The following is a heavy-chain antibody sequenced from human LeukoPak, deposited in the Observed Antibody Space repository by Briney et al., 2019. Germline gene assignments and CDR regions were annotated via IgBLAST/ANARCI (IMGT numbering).Heavy chain of an antibody. CDR2: IYPGDSDT. CDR3: ARWEQLEHLGY. D-gene: IGHD1-1*01. CDR1: GYSFTSYW. V-gene: IGHV5-51*01. J-gene: IGHJ4*02. Sequence: GESLQISCQGSGYSFTSYWIGWVRQMPGKGLEWMGIIYPGDSDTRYSPSFQGQVTISADKSISTAYLQWSSLKASDTAMYYCARWEQLEHLGYWGQGTLVTVSS.